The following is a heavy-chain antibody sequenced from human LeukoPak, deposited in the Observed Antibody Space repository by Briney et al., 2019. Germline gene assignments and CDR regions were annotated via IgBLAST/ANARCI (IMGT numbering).Heavy chain of an antibody. CDR1: GYTFTSSG. CDR2: IKPSSGDT. CDR3: ARKSAGFLTA. Sequence: ASVKVSCKASGYTFTSSGISWVRQGPGQGLEWVGWIKPSSGDTLYEQKLQGRVTMTRDKSISSAYMELSSLRSDDTAVYYCARKSAGFLTAWGQGTLVTVSS. V-gene: IGHV1-18*01. J-gene: IGHJ5*02. D-gene: IGHD2/OR15-2a*01.